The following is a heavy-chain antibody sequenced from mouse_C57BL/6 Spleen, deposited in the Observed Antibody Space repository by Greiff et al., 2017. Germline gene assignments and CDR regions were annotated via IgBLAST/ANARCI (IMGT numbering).Heavy chain of an antibody. CDR2: IHPNRGYT. CDR1: GYTFTGFW. J-gene: IGHJ4*01. Sequence: QVQLQQSGAELAKPGASVKLSCKASGYTFTGFWMHLVIHRAGHGLEWIGYIHPNRGYTRYNQKFKGKATLTADKSSSTAYMQLISLTYEDSAVYYCARDYGGGYWGQGTAVTV. V-gene: IGHV1-7*01. D-gene: IGHD1-1*01. CDR3: ARDYGGGY.